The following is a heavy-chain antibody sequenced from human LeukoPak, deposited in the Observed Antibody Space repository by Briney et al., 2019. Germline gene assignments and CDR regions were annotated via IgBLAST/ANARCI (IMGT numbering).Heavy chain of an antibody. J-gene: IGHJ1*01. Sequence: ASVKVSCKASGGTFSSYAISWVRQAPGQGLEWMGRIIPIFGTANYAQKFQGRVTITTDESTSTAYMELSSLRSEDTAVYYCAGRDHDYHDYVYFQHWGQGTLVTVSS. CDR1: GGTFSSYA. CDR3: AGRDHDYHDYVYFQH. V-gene: IGHV1-69*05. CDR2: IIPIFGTA. D-gene: IGHD4-17*01.